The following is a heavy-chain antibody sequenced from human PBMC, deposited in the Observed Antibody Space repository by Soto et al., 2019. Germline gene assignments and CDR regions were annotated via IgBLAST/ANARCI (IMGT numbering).Heavy chain of an antibody. D-gene: IGHD3-3*01. CDR1: GLSFSGYY. CDR3: ATTNGYYDFWSGYQYYYYMDV. Sequence: SETLSLTCAVYGLSFSGYYWSWIRQPPGKGLEWIGEINHSGSTNYNPSLKSRVTISVDTSKNQFSLKLSSVTAADTAVYYCATTNGYYDFWSGYQYYYYMDVWGKGTTVTVSS. J-gene: IGHJ6*03. CDR2: INHSGST. V-gene: IGHV4-34*01.